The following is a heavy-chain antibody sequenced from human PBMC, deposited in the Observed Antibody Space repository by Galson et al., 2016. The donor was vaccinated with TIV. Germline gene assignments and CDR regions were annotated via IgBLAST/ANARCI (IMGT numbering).Heavy chain of an antibody. V-gene: IGHV4-34*01. D-gene: IGHD3-3*01. CDR3: ARDLNYDFWSGYYVHDSYYGMDV. J-gene: IGHJ6*02. CDR2: INHSGST. Sequence: SETLSLTCAVYGGSFSGYYWSWIRQPPGKGLEWIGEINHSGSTNYNVSLKSRVTISVDTSKNQFSLKLTSVTAADTAVYYCARDLNYDFWSGYYVHDSYYGMDVWGQGTTVTVS. CDR1: GGSFSGYY.